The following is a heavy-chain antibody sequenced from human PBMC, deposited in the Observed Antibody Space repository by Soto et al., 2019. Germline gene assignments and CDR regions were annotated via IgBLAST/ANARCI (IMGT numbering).Heavy chain of an antibody. V-gene: IGHV4-39*01. D-gene: IGHD3-10*01. J-gene: IGHJ5*02. CDR3: ARQEITMVRAFNWFDP. CDR2: IYYSGST. Sequence: PSETLSLTCTVSGGSISSSSYYWGWIRQPPVKGLEWIGSIYYSGSTYYNPSLKSRVTISVDTSKNQFSLKLTSVTAADTAVFYCARQEITMVRAFNWFDPWGQGTLVTV. CDR1: GGSISSSSYY.